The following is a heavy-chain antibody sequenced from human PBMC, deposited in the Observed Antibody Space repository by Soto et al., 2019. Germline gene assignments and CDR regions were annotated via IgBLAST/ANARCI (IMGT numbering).Heavy chain of an antibody. V-gene: IGHV3-30*18. CDR2: ISYDGSNK. J-gene: IGHJ4*02. CDR1: GFTFSSYG. Sequence: GGSLRLSCAASGFTFSSYGMHWVRQAPGKGLEWVAVISYDGSNKYYADSVKGRFTISRDNSKNTLYLQMNSLRAEDTAVYYCAKDSYEFSGSYYTAWLDYWGQGTLVTVSS. D-gene: IGHD3-10*01. CDR3: AKDSYEFSGSYYTAWLDY.